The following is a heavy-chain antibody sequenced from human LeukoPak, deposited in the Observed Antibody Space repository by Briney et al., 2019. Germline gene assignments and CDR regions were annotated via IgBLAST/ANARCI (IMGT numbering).Heavy chain of an antibody. CDR2: IYYTGST. CDR3: ARRGGSGRSFDY. D-gene: IGHD3-10*01. Sequence: PLETLSLTCTVSGGSVSSGTYYWSWIRQPPGKGLEWIGYIYYTGSTNYNPSLKSRLTISVDTSKNQFSLKLSSVTAADTAVYYCARRGGSGRSFDYWGQGTLVTVSS. V-gene: IGHV4-61*01. CDR1: GGSVSSGTYY. J-gene: IGHJ4*02.